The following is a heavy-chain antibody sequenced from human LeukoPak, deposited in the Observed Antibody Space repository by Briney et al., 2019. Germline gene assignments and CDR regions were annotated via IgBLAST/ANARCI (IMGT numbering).Heavy chain of an antibody. D-gene: IGHD6-6*01. CDR1: GFTFSSYE. CDR3: ARQSITAYSLNFNY. Sequence: PGGSLRLSCAASGFTFSSYEMNWVRQAPGKGLEWVASIKQDGSEKYFVDSVKGRFTIFRDNTENSLYLQMNSLRAEDTAIYYCARQSITAYSLNFNYWGQGILVTVSS. V-gene: IGHV3-7*01. CDR2: IKQDGSEK. J-gene: IGHJ4*02.